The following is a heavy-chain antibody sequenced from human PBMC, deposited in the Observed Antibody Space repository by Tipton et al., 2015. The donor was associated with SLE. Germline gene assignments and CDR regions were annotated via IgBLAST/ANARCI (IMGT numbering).Heavy chain of an antibody. D-gene: IGHD2-2*01. Sequence: TLSLTCSVSGGSIRDYPYRWAWIRQSPGKGLEWIGSISYSGRTYYNPSLKSRVTISLDTSKNQFSLKLNSVTAADTAVYYCARSTDQNWFDPWGQGTLVTVSS. CDR1: GGSIRDYPYR. V-gene: IGHV4-31*03. CDR3: ARSTDQNWFDP. CDR2: ISYSGRT. J-gene: IGHJ5*02.